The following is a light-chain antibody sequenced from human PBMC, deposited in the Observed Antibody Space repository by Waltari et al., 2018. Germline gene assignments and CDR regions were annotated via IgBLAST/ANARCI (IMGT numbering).Light chain of an antibody. CDR3: QHYVRLPAT. CDR2: NAS. Sequence: EILLTHSPGTLSLSPGERATLAFRASQSVTWALAWYQQKPGQAPRLLIYNASNRATGIPDRFSGSGSGTDFSLTISRLEPEDFAVYYCQHYVRLPATFGQGTKVEIK. V-gene: IGKV3-20*01. CDR1: QSVTWA. J-gene: IGKJ1*01.